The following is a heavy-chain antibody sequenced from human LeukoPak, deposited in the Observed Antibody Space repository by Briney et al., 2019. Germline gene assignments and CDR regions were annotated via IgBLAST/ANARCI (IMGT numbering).Heavy chain of an antibody. J-gene: IGHJ4*02. Sequence: GGSVRLSCAASGFTFSSSWMTWVRQAPGKGLEWVANIKPDGSEKYYVDSVKGRFTISRDNAKNSLHLHMNSLRAEDAAVYYCARDRARLGYWGQGTPFSVSS. CDR2: IKPDGSEK. CDR3: ARDRARLGY. CDR1: GFTFSSSW. V-gene: IGHV3-7*01. D-gene: IGHD6-6*01.